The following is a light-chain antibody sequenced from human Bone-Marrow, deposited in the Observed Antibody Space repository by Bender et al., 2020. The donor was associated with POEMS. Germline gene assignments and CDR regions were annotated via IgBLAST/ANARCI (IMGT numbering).Light chain of an antibody. CDR3: ATWDDSLNRWV. CDR1: SSKFGSYP. J-gene: IGLJ3*02. V-gene: IGLV1-44*01. CDR2: NNS. Sequence: QSVLTQPPSASGTPGQRVTISCSGSSSKFGSYPVNWYQQLPGAAPKLVIFNNSQRPSGVPDRFSGSNSGTSASLACRGALSDVWMELYCATWDDSLNRWVFGGGTKLSV.